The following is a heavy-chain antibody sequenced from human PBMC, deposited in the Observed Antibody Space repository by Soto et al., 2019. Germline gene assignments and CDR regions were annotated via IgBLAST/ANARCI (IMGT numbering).Heavy chain of an antibody. V-gene: IGHV3-49*04. D-gene: IGHD5-12*01. CDR3: TRVFNRWLGSYGMDV. CDR2: IRSKAYGGTT. Sequence: PGGSLRLSCTASGFTFGDYAMSWVRQAPGKGLEWVGFIRSKAYGGTTEYAASVKGRFTISRDDSKSIAYLQMNSLKTEDTAVYYCTRVFNRWLGSYGMDVWGQGTTVTVSS. CDR1: GFTFGDYA. J-gene: IGHJ6*02.